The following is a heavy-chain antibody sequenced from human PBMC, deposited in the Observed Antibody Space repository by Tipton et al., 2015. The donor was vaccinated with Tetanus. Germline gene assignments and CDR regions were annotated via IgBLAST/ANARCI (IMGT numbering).Heavy chain of an antibody. CDR3: ARVVRDYYYGMDV. J-gene: IGHJ6*02. V-gene: IGHV3-33*01. Sequence: SLRLSCAASGFTFSTNAMHWVRQAPGKGLEWVAAIWNDGSYKYYADSVKGRFTVSRDNSKNTLYLEMNSLRAEDTAVYYCARVVRDYYYGMDVWGQGTTVTVSS. D-gene: IGHD3-22*01. CDR1: GFTFSTNA. CDR2: IWNDGSYK.